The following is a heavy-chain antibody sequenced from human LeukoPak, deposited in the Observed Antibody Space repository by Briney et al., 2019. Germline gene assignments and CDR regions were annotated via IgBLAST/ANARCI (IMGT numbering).Heavy chain of an antibody. CDR2: FYYTGST. CDR1: GGSMNSNSYY. D-gene: IGHD5-18*01. J-gene: IGHJ4*02. Sequence: SETLSLTCTVSGGSMNSNSYYWGWIRQPQGEGLEWIGSFYYTGSTYYNPSLKSRVTISADTSKNQFSLKLSSVAAADTAVYYCARGYTAGWIPYDYWGQGTLVTVSS. V-gene: IGHV4-39*01. CDR3: ARGYTAGWIPYDY.